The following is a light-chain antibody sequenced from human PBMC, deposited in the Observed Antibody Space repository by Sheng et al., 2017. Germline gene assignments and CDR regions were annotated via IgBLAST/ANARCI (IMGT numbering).Light chain of an antibody. Sequence: DIQMTQSPSSLSASVGDRVTITCQASQDIRNSLNWYQQKPGKAPKLLIYDASTLETGVPSRFSGRGSGTDFTLTIDNLQPEDFATYYCQQYAVFPPYTFGQGTNLEMK. CDR3: QQYAVFPPYT. CDR2: DAS. J-gene: IGKJ2*01. CDR1: QDIRNS. V-gene: IGKV1-33*01.